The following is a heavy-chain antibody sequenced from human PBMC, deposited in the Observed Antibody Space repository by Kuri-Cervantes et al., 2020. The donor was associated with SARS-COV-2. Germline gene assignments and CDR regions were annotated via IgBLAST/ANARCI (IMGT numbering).Heavy chain of an antibody. D-gene: IGHD2-2*02. V-gene: IGHV4-39*01. CDR2: IYYSGST. J-gene: IGHJ4*02. CDR3: ARLLPAAIVGY. Sequence: GSLRLSCTVSGASISSVYYYWSWIRQSPGKGLEWIGYIYYSGSTYYNPSLKSRVTISVDTSKNQFSLKLSSVTAADTAVYYCARLLPAAIVGYWGQGTLVTVSS. CDR1: GASISSVYYY.